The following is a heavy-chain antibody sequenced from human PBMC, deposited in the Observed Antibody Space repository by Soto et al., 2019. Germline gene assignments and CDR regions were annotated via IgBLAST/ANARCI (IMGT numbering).Heavy chain of an antibody. CDR1: GFMFSCCA. CDR2: IHGDGDYS. J-gene: IGHJ2*01. CDR3: AKNRGAGDYTNWSFAV. D-gene: IGHD2-2*02. Sequence: EVQLLDSGGDLVQPGGSLRLSCAASGFMFSCCAMSWVRQAPGKGLEWVSTIHGDGDYSHYTDSVEGRFTISRDNSRNTLYLQMNSLRADDTAIYYCAKNRGAGDYTNWSFAVWGRDTLVAVSS. V-gene: IGHV3-23*01.